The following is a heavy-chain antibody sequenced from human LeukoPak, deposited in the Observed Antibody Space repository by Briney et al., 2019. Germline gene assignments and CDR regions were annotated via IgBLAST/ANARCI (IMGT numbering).Heavy chain of an antibody. D-gene: IGHD2-15*01. CDR1: GFTVSSSY. CDR2: FYRGDST. CDR3: AREVVSTPSYFDT. V-gene: IGHV3-53*01. Sequence: GGSLRLSCAASGFTVSSSYMYWVRQAPGKGLEWVSFFYRGDSTYYAESVRGRFTISRDNSKNTLYLLMNSLIPEDTAVYYCAREVVSTPSYFDTWGQGTLVTVSS. J-gene: IGHJ4*02.